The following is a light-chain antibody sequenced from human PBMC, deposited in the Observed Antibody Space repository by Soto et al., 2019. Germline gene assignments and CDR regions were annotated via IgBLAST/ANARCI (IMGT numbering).Light chain of an antibody. Sequence: EIVMAQSPATLSVSPGERATLSCRASQSVSSTLAWYQQKPGQAPWLLIYGASTRATGVPARFSGSGSGTEFTLTISSLQSEDFAVYYCQNYKSAPFTFGGGTKVQIK. J-gene: IGKJ4*01. CDR1: QSVSST. CDR2: GAS. V-gene: IGKV3-15*01. CDR3: QNYKSAPFT.